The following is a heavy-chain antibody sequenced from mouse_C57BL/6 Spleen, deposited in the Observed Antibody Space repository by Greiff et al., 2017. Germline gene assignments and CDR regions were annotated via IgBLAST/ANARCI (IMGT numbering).Heavy chain of an antibody. D-gene: IGHD2-4*01. CDR2: IYPRSGNT. CDR1: GYTFTSYG. J-gene: IGHJ2*01. Sequence: VQVVESGAELARPGASVKLSCKASGYTFTSYGISWVKQRTGQGLEWIGEIYPRSGNTYYNEKFKGKATLTADKSSSTAYMELRSLTSEDSAVYFCARSGDYDGYYFDYWGQGTTLTVSS. CDR3: ARSGDYDGYYFDY. V-gene: IGHV1-81*01.